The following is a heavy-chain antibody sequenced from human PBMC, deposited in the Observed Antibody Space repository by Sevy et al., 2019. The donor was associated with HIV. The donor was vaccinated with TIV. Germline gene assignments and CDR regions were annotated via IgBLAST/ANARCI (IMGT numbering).Heavy chain of an antibody. CDR2: IYYSGST. CDR3: ATHALSITIFGVVTRNWFDP. J-gene: IGHJ5*02. V-gene: IGHV4-39*01. CDR1: GGSISRNSHY. Sequence: SETLSLTCTVSGGSISRNSHYWGWIRQPPGKGLEWIGSIYYSGSTYYNPSLKSRVTISGDTSKNQFSLKLSSVTAADTAVYCCATHALSITIFGVVTRNWFDPWGQGTLVTVSS. D-gene: IGHD3-3*01.